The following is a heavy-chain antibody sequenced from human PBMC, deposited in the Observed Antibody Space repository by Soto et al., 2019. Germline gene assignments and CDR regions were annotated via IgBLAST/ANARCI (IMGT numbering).Heavy chain of an antibody. CDR2: IYYSGST. CDR1: GGSISSSSYY. J-gene: IGHJ3*02. V-gene: IGHV4-39*01. CDR3: ARHLGGSYSSSWRGGAFDI. D-gene: IGHD6-13*01. Sequence: KPSETLSLTCTVSGGSISSSSYYWGWIRQPPXKGLEWIGSIYYSGSTYYTPSLKSRVTISVDTSKNQFSLKLSSVTAADTAVYYCARHLGGSYSSSWRGGAFDIWGQGTMVTVSS.